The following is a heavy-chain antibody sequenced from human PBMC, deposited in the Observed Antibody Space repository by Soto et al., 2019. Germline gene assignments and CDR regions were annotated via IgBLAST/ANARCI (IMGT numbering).Heavy chain of an antibody. D-gene: IGHD2-21*02. V-gene: IGHV3-23*01. Sequence: EVQLLESGGGLVQPGGSLRLSCAGSGFIFSNYAMSWVRQAPGKGLEWVSGMAFSAGGTYYADSVKGRFTISRDNSKNTLYPQMSSLTAEDTAVYYCAKRHRSDWYFDDWGQGTLVIVSS. CDR1: GFIFSNYA. CDR3: AKRHRSDWYFDD. CDR2: MAFSAGGT. J-gene: IGHJ4*02.